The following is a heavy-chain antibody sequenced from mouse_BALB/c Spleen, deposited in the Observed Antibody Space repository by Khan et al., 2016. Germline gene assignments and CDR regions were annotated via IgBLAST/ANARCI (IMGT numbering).Heavy chain of an antibody. J-gene: IGHJ4*01. Sequence: EVELVESGGGLVQPGGSRKLSCAASGFTFSSFGMHWVRQAPEKGLEWVAYISSGSSTIYYADTVKGRFTISRDNPKNTMFLQMTSLRSEDSVMYYCARNGARNSYARDYWGRGTSVTVSS. V-gene: IGHV5-17*02. CDR3: ARNGARNSYARDY. CDR2: ISSGSSTI. CDR1: GFTFSSFG.